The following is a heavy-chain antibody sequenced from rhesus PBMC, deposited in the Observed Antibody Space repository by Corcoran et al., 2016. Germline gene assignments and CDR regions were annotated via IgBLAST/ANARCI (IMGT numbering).Heavy chain of an antibody. CDR2: SGGSRDTN. CDR3: AGEGAACEY. Sequence: QVQLQESGPGLVKPSETLSLTCTVSGYFISSGYGWSWLRPPPGEGLEWIGYSGGSRDTNNYNPSLKSRLTMSNDTSKNQFSLKLSSVTAADTAVYYCAGEGAACEYWGQGVLVTVSS. D-gene: IGHD6-25*01. CDR1: GYFISSGYG. J-gene: IGHJ4*01. V-gene: IGHV4-127*01.